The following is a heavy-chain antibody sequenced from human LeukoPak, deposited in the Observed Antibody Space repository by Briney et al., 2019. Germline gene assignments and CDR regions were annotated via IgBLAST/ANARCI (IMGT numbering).Heavy chain of an antibody. CDR2: ISGSGGST. D-gene: IGHD1-26*01. CDR3: AKDELSGSYFKGAFDI. CDR1: GFTFSSYA. J-gene: IGHJ3*02. Sequence: GGSLRPSCAASGFTFSSYAMSWVRQAPGKGLEWVSAISGSGGSTYYADSVKGRFTISRDNSKNTLYLQMNSLRAEDTAVYYCAKDELSGSYFKGAFDIWGQGTMVTVSS. V-gene: IGHV3-23*01.